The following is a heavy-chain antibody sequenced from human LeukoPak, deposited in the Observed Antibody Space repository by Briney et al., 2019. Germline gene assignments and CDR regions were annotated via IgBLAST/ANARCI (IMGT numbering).Heavy chain of an antibody. CDR1: GYTFTGYY. CDR3: ARSPHILTGENFDY. Sequence: GAAVKVSCKASGYTFTGYYMHWVRQAPVQGLEWVGWINPNSGGTNYAQKFQDRVSMTRDTSISTAYMQLSRLRSDDTAVYFCARSPHILTGENFDYWGQGTLLTVSS. CDR2: INPNSGGT. V-gene: IGHV1-2*02. D-gene: IGHD3-9*01. J-gene: IGHJ4*02.